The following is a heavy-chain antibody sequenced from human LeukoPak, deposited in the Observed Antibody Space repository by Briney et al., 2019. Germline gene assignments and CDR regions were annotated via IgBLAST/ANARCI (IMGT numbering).Heavy chain of an antibody. D-gene: IGHD2-15*01. CDR2: ISTRGTTI. CDR1: GFSFSDYY. CDR3: ARDSEAATTYYYYYYMDV. Sequence: MAGGSLRLSCAASGFSFSDYYMSWIRQTPEKGLEWVSYISTRGTTIYYADSVKGRFTISRDNSKNTLYLQMNSLRAEDTAVYYCARDSEAATTYYYYYYMDVWGKGTTVTVSS. V-gene: IGHV3-11*04. J-gene: IGHJ6*03.